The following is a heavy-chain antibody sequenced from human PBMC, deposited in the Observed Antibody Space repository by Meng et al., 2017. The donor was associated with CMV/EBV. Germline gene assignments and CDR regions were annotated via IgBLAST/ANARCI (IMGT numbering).Heavy chain of an antibody. D-gene: IGHD6-13*01. J-gene: IGHJ6*02. CDR2: ISWNSGSI. V-gene: IGHV3-9*03. CDR1: GFTFDDYA. CDR3: ASGLYSSPAYYYYGMDV. Sequence: LSLTCAASGFTFDDYAMHWVRQAPGKGLEWVSGISWNSGSIGYADSVKGRFTISRDNSKNTLYLQMGSLRAEDMAVYYCASGLYSSPAYYYYGMDVWGQGTTVTVSS.